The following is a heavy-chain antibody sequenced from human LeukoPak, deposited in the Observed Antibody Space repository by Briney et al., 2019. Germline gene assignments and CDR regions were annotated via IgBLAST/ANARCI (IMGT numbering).Heavy chain of an antibody. CDR2: IIPIFGTA. CDR1: GGTFSSYA. CDR3: ARSRIAAAGTPYYYGMDV. J-gene: IGHJ6*04. D-gene: IGHD6-13*01. V-gene: IGHV1-69*01. Sequence: SVKVSCKASGGTFSSYAISWVRQAPGQGLEWMGGIIPIFGTANYAQKFQGRVTITADESTSTAHMELSSLRSEDTAVYYCARSRIAAAGTPYYYGMDVWGKGTTVTVSS.